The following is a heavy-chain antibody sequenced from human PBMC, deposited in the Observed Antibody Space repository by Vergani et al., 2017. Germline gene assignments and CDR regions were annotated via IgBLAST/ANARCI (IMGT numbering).Heavy chain of an antibody. CDR1: GFTFSDRY. J-gene: IGHJ6*03. V-gene: IGHV3-30*18. D-gene: IGHD3-10*01. CDR3: AKAGSVTSGSLQYNFYMDV. Sequence: VQLVESGGGLVQPGGSLRLSCAASGFTFSDRYMDWVRQAPGKGLEWVAVISNDGSKKYYADSVKGRFTISRDNSKNTLDLQMNSLRTQDTAVYYCAKAGSVTSGSLQYNFYMDVWGKGTTVTVS. CDR2: ISNDGSKK.